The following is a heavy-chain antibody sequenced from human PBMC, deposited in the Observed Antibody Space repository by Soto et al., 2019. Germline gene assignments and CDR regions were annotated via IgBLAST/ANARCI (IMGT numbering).Heavy chain of an antibody. CDR2: IDWDDDK. J-gene: IGHJ6*04. D-gene: IGHD3-10*01. CDR3: ARGSVATYYYSCGLDV. Sequence: GSGPTLVNPTQTLTLTCTFSGFSLSTSGMCVSWIRQPPGKALEWLARIDWDDDKFYSTSLKTRLTISKDTSKNQVVLTMTNMDPVHTATYYCARGSVATYYYSCGLDVWGEGTTVTVSA. CDR1: GFSLSTSGMC. V-gene: IGHV2-70*17.